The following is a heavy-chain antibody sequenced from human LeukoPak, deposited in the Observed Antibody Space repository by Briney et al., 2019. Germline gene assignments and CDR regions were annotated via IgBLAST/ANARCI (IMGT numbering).Heavy chain of an antibody. CDR1: GFTFGDYA. J-gene: IGHJ4*02. CDR2: I. Sequence: GGSLRLSCAASGFTFGDYAMSWVRQAPGKGLEWVSAIDSVKGRFTISRDNSKNTLYLQMKSLRAGDTALYYCVGGYQLLLFDDWGQGTLDTVSS. V-gene: IGHV3-23*01. CDR3: VGGYQLLLFDD. D-gene: IGHD2-2*01.